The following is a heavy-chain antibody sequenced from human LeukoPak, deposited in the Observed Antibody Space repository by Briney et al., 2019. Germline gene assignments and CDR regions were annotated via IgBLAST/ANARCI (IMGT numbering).Heavy chain of an antibody. CDR3: ARDSPYSSTEK. V-gene: IGHV4-4*02. J-gene: IGHJ4*02. Sequence: SETLSLTCAVSGGSISSSNWWSWVRQPPGKGLEWIGEIYDSGSTNYNPSLMSRVTISVDKSKNHFSLKLSSVTAADTAVYYCARDSPYSSTEKWGQGTLVTVSS. CDR2: IYDSGST. D-gene: IGHD6-13*01. CDR1: GGSISSSNW.